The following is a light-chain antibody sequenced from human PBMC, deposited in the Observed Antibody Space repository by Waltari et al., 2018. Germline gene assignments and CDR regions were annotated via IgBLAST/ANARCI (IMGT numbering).Light chain of an antibody. CDR2: GAS. V-gene: IGKV3-20*01. Sequence: VLTQSPGTLSLSPGERVTLSCRASQSLSKKYLAWYQQKPGQAPRLLIYGASGRAAGIPDRFSGSGSGTDFTLTISRLEPEDCAMYYCQQYGSSVMYTFGQGTKLEIK. CDR1: QSLSKKY. CDR3: QQYGSSVMYT. J-gene: IGKJ2*01.